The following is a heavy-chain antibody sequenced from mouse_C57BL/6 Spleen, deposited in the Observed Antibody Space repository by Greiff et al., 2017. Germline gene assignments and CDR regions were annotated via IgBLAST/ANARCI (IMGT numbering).Heavy chain of an antibody. V-gene: IGHV8-8*01. J-gene: IGHJ3*01. CDR2: IWWDDDK. CDR1: GFSLSTFGMG. Sequence: QVTLKVSGPGILQPSQTLSLTCSFSGFSLSTFGMGVGWIRPPSGKGLEWLAHIWWDDDKYYNPALKSRLTIAKDTSKNQVFLKIANVDTADTATYYCALIWGTTVVDPAWFAYWGQGTLVTVSA. D-gene: IGHD1-1*01. CDR3: ALIWGTTVVDPAWFAY.